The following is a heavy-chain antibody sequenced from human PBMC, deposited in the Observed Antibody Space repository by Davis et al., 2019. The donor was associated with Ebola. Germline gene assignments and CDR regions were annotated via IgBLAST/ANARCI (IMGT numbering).Heavy chain of an antibody. CDR3: ARDLGRNQSKYRNFGY. D-gene: IGHD2/OR15-2a*01. J-gene: IGHJ4*02. CDR2: LKQDGSEK. CDR1: GFTFSSYA. V-gene: IGHV3-7*01. Sequence: GESLKIPCAASGFTFSSYAVSWVRQAPGKGLEWVATLKQDGSEKFYGDSVKGRFTISRDNAKNSMYVQMNSLRAEDTAVYYCARDLGRNQSKYRNFGYWGQGTLVTVSS.